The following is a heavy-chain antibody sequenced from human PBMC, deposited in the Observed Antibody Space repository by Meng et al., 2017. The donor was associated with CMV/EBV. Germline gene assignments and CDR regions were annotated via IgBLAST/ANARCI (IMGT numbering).Heavy chain of an antibody. Sequence: SVKVSCKASGGTSNTYTFNWVRQAPGRGLEWMGGIIPYLDEPNYAQTFQGRVAITSDRSTAAYMELGSLRSEDTAVYYCTTVLVLEQPYYYYYGMDVWGQGTTVTVSS. CDR1: GGTSNTYT. J-gene: IGHJ6*02. CDR3: TTVLVLEQPYYYYYGMDV. V-gene: IGHV1-69*10. D-gene: IGHD1/OR15-1a*01. CDR2: IIPYLDEP.